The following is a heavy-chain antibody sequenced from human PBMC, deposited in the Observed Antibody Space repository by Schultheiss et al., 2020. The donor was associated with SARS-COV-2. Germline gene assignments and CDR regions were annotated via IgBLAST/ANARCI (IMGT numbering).Heavy chain of an antibody. J-gene: IGHJ4*03. CDR2: INPNSGGT. CDR1: GYTFTGYY. CDR3: AREGGYSSSPGVDY. D-gene: IGHD6-6*01. V-gene: IGHV1-2*02. Sequence: ASVKVSCKASGYTFTGYYMHWVRQAPGQGLEWMGWINPNSGGTNYAQKFQGRVTMTRYTSISTAYMELSRLRSDDTAVYYCAREGGYSSSPGVDYWGQGTTVTVSS.